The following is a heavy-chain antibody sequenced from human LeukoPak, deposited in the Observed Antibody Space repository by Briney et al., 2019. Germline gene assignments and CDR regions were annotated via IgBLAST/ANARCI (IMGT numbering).Heavy chain of an antibody. Sequence: GGSLRLSCAASGFTFTIFGLNWVRQAPGKGPEWVSYIDARSGITYYADSVRGRFTISRDNAKDTLYLQMNSLRAEGTAVYYCAGTVGATLPWGQGTLVTVSS. CDR1: GFTFTIFG. D-gene: IGHD1-26*01. CDR2: IDARSGIT. V-gene: IGHV3-48*04. J-gene: IGHJ5*02. CDR3: AGTVGATLP.